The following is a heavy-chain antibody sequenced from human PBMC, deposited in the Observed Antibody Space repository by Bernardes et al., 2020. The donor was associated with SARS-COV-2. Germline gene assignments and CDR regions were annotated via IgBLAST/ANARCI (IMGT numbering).Heavy chain of an antibody. CDR2: ISAYNGNT. CDR3: ARDRDTAMVISWRPDHHYYFDY. D-gene: IGHD5-18*01. CDR1: GYTFTSYG. V-gene: IGHV1-18*01. J-gene: IGHJ4*02. Sequence: ASVEVSCKASGYTFTSYGISWVRQAPGQGLEWMGWISAYNGNTNYAQKLQGRVTMTTDTSTSTAYMELRSLRSDDTAVYYCARDRDTAMVISWRPDHHYYFDYWGQGTLVTVSS.